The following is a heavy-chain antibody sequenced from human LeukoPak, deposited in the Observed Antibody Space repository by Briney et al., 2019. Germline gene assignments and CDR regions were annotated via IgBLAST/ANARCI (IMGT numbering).Heavy chain of an antibody. CDR2: MKHNSGNT. J-gene: IGHJ5*02. CDR3: ARGRRIAVGYNWFDP. V-gene: IGHV1-8*01. D-gene: IGHD2-15*01. Sequence: ASVKVSCKASGYTFTSYDVNWVRQAPGQGLEWMGWMKHNSGNTDYAQKFQGRVTMTRNTSINTAYMELSSLRSEYTAVYYCARGRRIAVGYNWFDPWGQGTLVTVSS. CDR1: GYTFTSYD.